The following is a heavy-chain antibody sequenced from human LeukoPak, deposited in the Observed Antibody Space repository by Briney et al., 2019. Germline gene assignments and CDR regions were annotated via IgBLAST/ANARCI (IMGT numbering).Heavy chain of an antibody. CDR3: ARIFYGDYRAGEAFDI. Sequence: NPSETVSLTCSVSGGAISSYYWSWIRQPAGKGLEWIGRIYTSGSTNYNPSLKSRVTMSVDTSMNQFSLKLSSVTAADTAVYYCARIFYGDYRAGEAFDIWGQGTMVTVSS. CDR2: IYTSGST. D-gene: IGHD4-17*01. CDR1: GGAISSYY. V-gene: IGHV4-4*07. J-gene: IGHJ3*02.